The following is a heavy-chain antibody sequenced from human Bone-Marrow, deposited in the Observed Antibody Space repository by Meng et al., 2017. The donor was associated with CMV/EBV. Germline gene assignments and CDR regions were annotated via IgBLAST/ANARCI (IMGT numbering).Heavy chain of an antibody. Sequence: GESLKISCAASGLTFSGSYMTWNRQAPGKGLEWVANIKQDGSEKYYVDSVKGRFTITRDNAKNSLYLQMNSLRAEDTAVYYCARDNEGDGYNYVFRAMDYWGQGTLVTVSS. CDR3: ARDNEGDGYNYVFRAMDY. D-gene: IGHD5-24*01. CDR1: GLTFSGSY. V-gene: IGHV3-7*01. CDR2: IKQDGSEK. J-gene: IGHJ4*02.